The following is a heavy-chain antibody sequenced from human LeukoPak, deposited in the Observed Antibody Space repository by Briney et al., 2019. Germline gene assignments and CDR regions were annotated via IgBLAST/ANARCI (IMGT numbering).Heavy chain of an antibody. V-gene: IGHV3-7*01. D-gene: IGHD5-12*01. Sequence: PGGSLRLSCVDSGITFSKYWMNWVRQAPGKGLEWVANMKHDGNEKHYADSVEGRFTISRDNAKSSLYLQMNNLRAEDTAVYYCARDLGHSGYDLYDYWGQGTLVTVSS. CDR3: ARDLGHSGYDLYDY. CDR2: MKHDGNEK. CDR1: GITFSKYW. J-gene: IGHJ4*02.